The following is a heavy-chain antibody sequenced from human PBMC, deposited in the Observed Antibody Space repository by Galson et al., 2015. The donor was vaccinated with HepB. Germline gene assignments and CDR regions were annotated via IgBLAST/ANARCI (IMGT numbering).Heavy chain of an antibody. CDR3: ARVVEATNGLFAFDL. J-gene: IGHJ3*01. CDR1: GYSFTTFW. CDR2: IYPGDSET. D-gene: IGHD1-26*01. Sequence: QSGAEVKKPGESLKISCSGSGYSFTTFWVGWVRQMPGKGLEWMGIIYPGDSETKYSPSLPGQVTISADKSISTAYLQWSSLKASDTAMYYCARVVEATNGLFAFDLWGRGTFVTVSS. V-gene: IGHV5-51*01.